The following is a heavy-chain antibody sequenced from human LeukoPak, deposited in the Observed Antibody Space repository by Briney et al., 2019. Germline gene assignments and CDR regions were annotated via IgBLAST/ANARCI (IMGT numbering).Heavy chain of an antibody. CDR1: GGSISSYY. V-gene: IGHV4-59*12. CDR3: ARVSSGWYNLDY. J-gene: IGHJ4*02. CDR2: IYYSGST. Sequence: PSETLSLTCTVSGGSISSYYWSWIRQPPGKGLEWIGSIYYSGSTYYNPSLKSRVTISVDTSKNQFSLKLSSVTAADTAVYYCARVSSGWYNLDYWGQGTLVTVSS. D-gene: IGHD6-19*01.